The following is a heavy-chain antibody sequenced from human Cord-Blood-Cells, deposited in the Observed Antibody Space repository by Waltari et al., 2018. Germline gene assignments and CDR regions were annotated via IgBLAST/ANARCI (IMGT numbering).Heavy chain of an antibody. V-gene: IGHV6-1*01. D-gene: IGHD2-2*01. CDR1: GDSVSSNSAA. J-gene: IGHJ6*02. Sequence: QVQLQQSGPGLVKPSQTLSLTCAISGDSVSSNSAAWNWIRQSPSRGLEWLGRTYYRSKWYNDYAVSVKSRITINPDTSKNQFSLQLNSVTPEDTAVYYCARAPLIVVVPAAIGPYYYYGMDVWGQGTTVTVSS. CDR2: TYYRSKWYN. CDR3: ARAPLIVVVPAAIGPYYYYGMDV.